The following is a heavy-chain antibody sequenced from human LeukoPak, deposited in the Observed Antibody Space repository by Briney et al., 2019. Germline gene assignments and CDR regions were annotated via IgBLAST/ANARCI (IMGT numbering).Heavy chain of an antibody. D-gene: IGHD3-9*01. CDR1: GYTFTSYG. J-gene: IGHJ4*02. V-gene: IGHV1-18*04. CDR3: ARDSYDILTGYYLFDY. Sequence: ASVKVSCKASGYTFTSYGISWVRQAPGQGLEWMGWIRAYNGNTNYAQKLQGRVTMTTDTSTSTAYMELRSLRSDDTAVYYCARDSYDILTGYYLFDYWGQGTLVTVSS. CDR2: IRAYNGNT.